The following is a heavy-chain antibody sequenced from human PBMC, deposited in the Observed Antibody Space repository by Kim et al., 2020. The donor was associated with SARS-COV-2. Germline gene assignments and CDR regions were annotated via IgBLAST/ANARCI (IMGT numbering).Heavy chain of an antibody. J-gene: IGHJ4*02. CDR3: TTGNGELLWFGETDY. CDR2: IKSKTDGGTT. CDR1: GFTFSNAW. V-gene: IGHV3-15*01. D-gene: IGHD3-10*01. Sequence: GGSLRLSCAASGFTFSNAWMSWVRQAPGKGLEWVGRIKSKTDGGTTDYAAPVKGRFTISRDDSKNTLYLQMNSLKTEDTAVYYCTTGNGELLWFGETDYWGQGTLVTVSS.